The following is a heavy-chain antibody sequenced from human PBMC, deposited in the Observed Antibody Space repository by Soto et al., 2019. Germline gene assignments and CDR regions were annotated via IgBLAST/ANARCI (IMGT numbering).Heavy chain of an antibody. J-gene: IGHJ4*02. V-gene: IGHV3-23*01. CDR3: AKMDDYGDPPYYFDY. CDR2: ISGSGGST. CDR1: GFTFSSYA. D-gene: IGHD4-17*01. Sequence: GGSLRLSCAASGFTFSSYAMSLVRQAPGKGLEWVSAISGSGGSTYYADSVKGRFTITRDNSKNTLYLQMNSLRAEDTAVYYCAKMDDYGDPPYYFDYWGQGTLVTVSS.